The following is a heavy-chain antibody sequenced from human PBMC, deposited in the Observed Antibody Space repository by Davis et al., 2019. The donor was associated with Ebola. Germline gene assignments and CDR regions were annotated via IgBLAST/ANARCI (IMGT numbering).Heavy chain of an antibody. Sequence: GESLKISCAASGLTFSHFHMNWVRQTPGKGLEWVSTISSASSGTYYADSVRGRFTISRDNSDNTLYLQMNSLRADDTAAYYCATSGYCSAKCNALDYWGQGTLIAVSS. V-gene: IGHV3-23*01. J-gene: IGHJ4*02. CDR3: ATSGYCSAKCNALDY. CDR1: GLTFSHFH. CDR2: ISSASSGT. D-gene: IGHD2-15*01.